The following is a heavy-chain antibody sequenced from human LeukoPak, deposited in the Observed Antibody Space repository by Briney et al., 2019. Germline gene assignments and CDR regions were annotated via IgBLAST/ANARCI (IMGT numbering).Heavy chain of an antibody. D-gene: IGHD5-18*01. Sequence: SETLSLTCSVSGDSIASNTFYWAWIRQSPGKGLEWIGSIYFGGSTSYNPSLKSRVTISVDTSKNQFSLKLSSVTAADTAVYYCARGRGTWIQLWGHDFDYWGQGTLVTVSS. J-gene: IGHJ4*02. CDR3: ARGRGTWIQLWGHDFDY. V-gene: IGHV4-39*07. CDR1: GDSIASNTFY. CDR2: IYFGGST.